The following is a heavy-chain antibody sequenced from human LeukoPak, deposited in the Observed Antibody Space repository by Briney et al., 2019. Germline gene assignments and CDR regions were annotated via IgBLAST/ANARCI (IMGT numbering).Heavy chain of an antibody. CDR1: GFTFSSYG. D-gene: IGHD3-22*01. V-gene: IGHV3-30*18. CDR2: ISYDGSNK. Sequence: GGSLRLSCAASGFTFSSYGMHWVRQAPGKGLEWVAVISYDGSNKYYADSVKGRFTTSRDNSKNTLYLQMNSLRPEDTAVYYCAKDYDSSGYLDYWGQGTLVAVSS. CDR3: AKDYDSSGYLDY. J-gene: IGHJ4*02.